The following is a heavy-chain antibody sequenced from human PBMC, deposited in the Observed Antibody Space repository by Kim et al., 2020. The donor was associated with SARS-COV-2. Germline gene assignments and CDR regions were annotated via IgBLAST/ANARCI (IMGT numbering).Heavy chain of an antibody. CDR3: ARGTVYDPRDY. CDR1: GYTFTSYY. Sequence: ASVKVSCKASGYTFTSYYMHWVRQAPGQGLEWVGIINPTIGSTSYAQKFQGRVTMTRDTSTSTVDMELSSLRSEDTALYYCARGTVYDPRDYWGQGTLVTVSS. CDR2: INPTIGST. J-gene: IGHJ4*02. D-gene: IGHD2-8*02. V-gene: IGHV1-46*01.